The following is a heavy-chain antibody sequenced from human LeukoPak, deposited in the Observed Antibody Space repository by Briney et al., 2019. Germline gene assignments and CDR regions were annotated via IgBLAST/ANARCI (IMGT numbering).Heavy chain of an antibody. V-gene: IGHV3-21*01. Sequence: GGSLRLSCAASGLTFSTYAMAWVRQAPGKGLEWASSISSSSDYIYYVDSVKGRFTISRDNAKKSLYLQMNSLRAEDTAVYYCARGNIKFDYWGQGTLVTVSS. CDR3: ARGNIKFDY. CDR2: ISSSSDYI. CDR1: GLTFSTYA. J-gene: IGHJ4*02.